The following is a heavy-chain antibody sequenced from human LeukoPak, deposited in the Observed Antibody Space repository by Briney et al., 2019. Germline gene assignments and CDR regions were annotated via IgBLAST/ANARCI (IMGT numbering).Heavy chain of an antibody. Sequence: QPGGSLRLSCIASGFTFSSYAMSWVRQAPGKGLEWASTISNSDGNTYYADSVKGRFIISRDKSKNTLYLQMNSLRPEDTAVYSCAKVGNYPLKFGSGPYRASFNYYYMDVWGKGTTVTISS. CDR3: AKVGNYPLKFGSGPYRASFNYYYMDV. CDR2: ISNSDGNT. CDR1: GFTFSSYA. D-gene: IGHD1-7*01. J-gene: IGHJ6*03. V-gene: IGHV3-23*01.